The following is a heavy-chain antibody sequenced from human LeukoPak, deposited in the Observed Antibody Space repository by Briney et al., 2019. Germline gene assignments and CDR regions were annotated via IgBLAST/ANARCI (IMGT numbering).Heavy chain of an antibody. CDR3: ARVGPYYGSGSFDL. Sequence: SETLSLTCTVSGGSISSYYWSWIRQPAGKGLEWIGRIYTSGSTNYNPSLKSRVTMSVDTSKNQFSLKLSSVTAADTAVYYCARVGPYYGSGSFDLWGQGTLVTVSS. J-gene: IGHJ5*02. CDR2: IYTSGST. D-gene: IGHD3-10*01. V-gene: IGHV4-4*07. CDR1: GGSISSYY.